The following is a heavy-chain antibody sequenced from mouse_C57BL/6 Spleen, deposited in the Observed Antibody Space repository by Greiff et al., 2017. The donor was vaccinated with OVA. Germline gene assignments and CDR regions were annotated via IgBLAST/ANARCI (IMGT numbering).Heavy chain of an antibody. CDR2: INPSNGGT. CDR3: ARYGNYEGAG. V-gene: IGHV1-53*01. CDR1: GYTFTSYW. J-gene: IGHJ3*01. Sequence: VQLQQPGTELVKPGASVTLSCTASGYTFTSYWMHWVQQRPGQGLEWIGNINPSNGGTNYTELFTSKATLTVDKSSSTAYMQLSSLTSEDTAVYYCARYGNYEGAGRGKGTLVTVAA. D-gene: IGHD2-1*01.